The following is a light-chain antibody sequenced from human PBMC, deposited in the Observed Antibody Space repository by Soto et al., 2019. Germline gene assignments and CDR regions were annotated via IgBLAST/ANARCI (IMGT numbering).Light chain of an antibody. CDR2: GNS. CDR1: SSNIGAGYD. CDR3: QSYDSSLSTYV. V-gene: IGLV1-40*01. Sequence: QSVLTQPPSVSGAPGQRVTISCTGSSSNIGAGYDVHWYQQFPGTAPKLLIFGNSDRPSGVPDRFSGSKSGTSASLVITGLQAEDEADYFCQSYDSSLSTYVVGTGTKVTVL. J-gene: IGLJ1*01.